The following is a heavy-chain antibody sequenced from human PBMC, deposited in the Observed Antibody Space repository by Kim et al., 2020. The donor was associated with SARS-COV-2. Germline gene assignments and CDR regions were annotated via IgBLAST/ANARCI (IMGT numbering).Heavy chain of an antibody. J-gene: IGHJ4*02. CDR3: ASGGYYGSGSYFDY. D-gene: IGHD3-10*01. V-gene: IGHV4-31*02. Sequence: PPLKIRVTISLDTSKNQFSLKLSSVTAADTAVYYCASGGYYGSGSYFDYWGQGTLVTVSS.